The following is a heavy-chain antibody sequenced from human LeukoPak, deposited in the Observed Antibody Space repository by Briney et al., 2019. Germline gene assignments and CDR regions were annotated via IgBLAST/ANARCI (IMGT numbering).Heavy chain of an antibody. Sequence: SCAASGFTFSSYAMHWVRQAPGKGLEWVAVISYDGSNKYYADSVKGRFTISRDNSKNTLYLQMNSLRAEDTAVYYCARGGSHDDYGDYLTFDYWGQGTLVTVSS. J-gene: IGHJ4*02. V-gene: IGHV3-30-3*01. CDR2: ISYDGSNK. D-gene: IGHD4-17*01. CDR3: ARGGSHDDYGDYLTFDY. CDR1: GFTFSSYA.